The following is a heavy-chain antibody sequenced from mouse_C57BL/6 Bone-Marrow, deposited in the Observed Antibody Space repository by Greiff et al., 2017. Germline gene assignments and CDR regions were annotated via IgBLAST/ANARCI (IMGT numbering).Heavy chain of an antibody. V-gene: IGHV1-81*01. CDR3: ARKGNVKNY. CDR2: IYPRSGNT. Sequence: VNLVESGAELARPGASVKLSCKASGYTFTSYGISWVKQRTGQGLEWIGEIYPRSGNTYYNEKFKGKATLTADKSSSTAYMELRSLTSEDSAVYFCARKGNVKNYWGQGTTLTVSS. J-gene: IGHJ2*01. CDR1: GYTFTSYG.